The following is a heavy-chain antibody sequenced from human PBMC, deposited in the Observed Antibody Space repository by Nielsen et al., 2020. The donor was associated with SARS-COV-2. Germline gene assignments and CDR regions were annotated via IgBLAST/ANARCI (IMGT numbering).Heavy chain of an antibody. CDR1: GFTFSSYG. J-gene: IGHJ6*02. CDR2: ISYDGRNK. CDR3: AKAIPRGSGSYYNRDYYYGMDV. V-gene: IGHV3-30*18. D-gene: IGHD3-10*01. Sequence: GESLKISCAASGFTFSSYGMHWVRQAPGKGLEWVAVISYDGRNKYSADSVKGRFTISRDNSKNTLYLQMNSLRAEDTAVYYCAKAIPRGSGSYYNRDYYYGMDVWGQGTTVTVSS.